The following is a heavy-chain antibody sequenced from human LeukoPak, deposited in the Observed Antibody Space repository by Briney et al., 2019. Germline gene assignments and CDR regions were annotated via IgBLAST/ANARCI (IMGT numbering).Heavy chain of an antibody. CDR3: ARGRDLFDS. Sequence: GGSLRLSCVASGFTFNTYSMNWFRQAPGKGLEWISYFSSSSATIYYADSVKGRFTISRDNAKNSLYLQMNSLRAEDTAVYYCARGRDLFDSWGQGTLVIVSS. CDR2: FSSSSATI. J-gene: IGHJ4*02. CDR1: GFTFNTYS. V-gene: IGHV3-48*04.